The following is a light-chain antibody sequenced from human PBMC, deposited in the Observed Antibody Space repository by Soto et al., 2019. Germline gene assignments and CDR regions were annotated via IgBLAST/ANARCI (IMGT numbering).Light chain of an antibody. CDR1: SSNVGNNY. CDR3: GAWDSSLRGVV. Sequence: QSALTQPPSVSAAPGQKVTISCSGSSSNVGNNYVSWYQQLPGTAPKLLIYDNNKRPSGIPDRFSGSKSATSATLDITALQTGEGADYYGGAWDSSLRGVVFGGGTKLPVL. J-gene: IGLJ3*02. V-gene: IGLV1-51*01. CDR2: DNN.